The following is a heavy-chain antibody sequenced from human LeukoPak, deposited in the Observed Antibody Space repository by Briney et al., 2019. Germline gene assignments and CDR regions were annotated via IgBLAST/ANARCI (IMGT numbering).Heavy chain of an antibody. CDR1: GGSISSYY. Sequence: SETLSLTCTVSGGSISSYYWSWIRQPPGKGLEWIGSFYHSGSSYYNSSLKSRLTMSVDPSKNQFSLKLTAVTAADTAVYYCARLGAVLTSVNWFDPWGQGTLVTVSS. D-gene: IGHD3-9*01. CDR3: ARLGAVLTSVNWFDP. J-gene: IGHJ5*02. V-gene: IGHV4-59*04. CDR2: FYHSGSS.